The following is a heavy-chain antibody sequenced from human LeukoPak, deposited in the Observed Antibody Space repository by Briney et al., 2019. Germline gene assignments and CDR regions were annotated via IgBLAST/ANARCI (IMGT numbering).Heavy chain of an antibody. CDR1: GGSISSNSYY. J-gene: IGHJ4*02. CDR3: ARTRYYYNSRSYGAPYYFDY. D-gene: IGHD3-10*01. Sequence: SETLSLTCAVSGGSISSNSYYWGWVRQPPGKGLEWIGSIYYSGSTYYNPSLKSRVTISVDTSKNQFSLKLSSVTAADTAVYYCARTRYYYNSRSYGAPYYFDYWGQGTLVTVSS. V-gene: IGHV4-39*01. CDR2: IYYSGST.